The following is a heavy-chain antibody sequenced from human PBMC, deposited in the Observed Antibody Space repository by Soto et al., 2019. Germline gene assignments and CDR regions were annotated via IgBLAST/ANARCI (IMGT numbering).Heavy chain of an antibody. V-gene: IGHV3-23*01. Sequence: SLRLSCAASGFTFSSYAMSWVRQAPGKGLEWVSAISGSGGSTYYADSVKGRFTISRDNSKNTLYLQMNSLRAEDTAVYYCAKAADIVVVVAAPRLDAFDIWGQGTMVTVSS. D-gene: IGHD2-15*01. CDR3: AKAADIVVVVAAPRLDAFDI. CDR1: GFTFSSYA. J-gene: IGHJ3*02. CDR2: ISGSGGST.